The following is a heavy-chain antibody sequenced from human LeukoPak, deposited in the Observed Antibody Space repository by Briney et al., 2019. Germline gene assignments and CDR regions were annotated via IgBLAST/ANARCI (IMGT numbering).Heavy chain of an antibody. J-gene: IGHJ6*02. CDR3: ASGGYCSGGSCYYLLNYYGMDV. D-gene: IGHD2-15*01. CDR1: GGTFSSYA. CDR2: IIPILGIA. V-gene: IGHV1-69*04. Sequence: SVKVSCKASGGTFSSYAISWVRQAPGQGLEWMGRIIPILGIANYAQKFQGRVTITADKSTSTAYMELSSLRSEDTAVYYCASGGYCSGGSCYYLLNYYGMDVWGQGTTATVSS.